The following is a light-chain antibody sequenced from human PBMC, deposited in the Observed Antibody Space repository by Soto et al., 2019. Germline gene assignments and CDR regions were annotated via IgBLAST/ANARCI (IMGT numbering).Light chain of an antibody. J-gene: IGKJ1*01. CDR3: QQYSNWPQT. Sequence: EITMTQSPVILSVSPGERATLSCRASQSVSSDLAWYQPKPGQAPRLLIYAASSRATGVPGRFGGSGSGTEFTLTISSLQSGDFAVYFCQQYSNWPQTFGQGTTVEI. V-gene: IGKV3-15*01. CDR1: QSVSSD. CDR2: AAS.